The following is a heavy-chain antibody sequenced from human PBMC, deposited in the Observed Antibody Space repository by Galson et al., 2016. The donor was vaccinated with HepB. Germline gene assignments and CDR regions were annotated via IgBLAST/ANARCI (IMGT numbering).Heavy chain of an antibody. J-gene: IGHJ3*01. V-gene: IGHV1-69*13. Sequence: SVKVSCKVSGVTFNDYAISFVRQALGQGLEWMGGIIPIFGTVNYAQHFQGRLTVTADESTSTAYMELSSVRSEDTALYFCVGSYYYDSSGRAFDVWDQGTRVTVS. CDR1: GVTFNDYA. D-gene: IGHD3-22*01. CDR3: VGSYYYDSSGRAFDV. CDR2: IIPIFGTV.